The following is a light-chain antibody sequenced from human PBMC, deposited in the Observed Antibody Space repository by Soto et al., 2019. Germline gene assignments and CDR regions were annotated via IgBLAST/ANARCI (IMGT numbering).Light chain of an antibody. J-gene: IGKJ2*01. CDR2: KAS. CDR3: QHYITYPYT. CDR1: QSITDW. Sequence: DIQMTQSPSTLSASVGDRVTITCRASQSITDWLAWYQQKPGKAPKLLIYKASSLESGVPSRFSGGGSGTEFTLTISSLQSYDFASYYCQHYITYPYTFGQGTKLEIK. V-gene: IGKV1-5*03.